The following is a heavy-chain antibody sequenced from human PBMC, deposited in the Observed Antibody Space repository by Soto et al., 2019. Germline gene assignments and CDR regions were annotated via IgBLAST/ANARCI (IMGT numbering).Heavy chain of an antibody. Sequence: QVQLVQSGAEVKKPGSSVKVSCKASGGTFSSYTISWVRQAPGQGLEWMGRIIPILGIANYAQKFQGRVTITADKSTSTAYMELSSLRSEDTAVYYCAIGGGPEVRGPLDYWGQGTLVTVSS. V-gene: IGHV1-69*02. CDR1: GGTFSSYT. J-gene: IGHJ4*02. CDR2: IIPILGIA. CDR3: AIGGGPEVRGPLDY. D-gene: IGHD3-10*01.